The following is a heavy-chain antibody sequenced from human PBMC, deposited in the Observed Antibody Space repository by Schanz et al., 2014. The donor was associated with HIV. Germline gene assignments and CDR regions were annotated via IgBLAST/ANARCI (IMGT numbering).Heavy chain of an antibody. CDR3: AKDRRGGYQFLYGLDV. Sequence: QVQLVESGGGLVKPGRSLRLSCAASGFTFSTYGMHWVRQTPGKGLEWVAFISNDGRNKYYADSVKGRFTISRDSSRNTLYLQMNRLRAEDTAVYYCAKDRRGGYQFLYGLDVWGQGTTVTVSS. V-gene: IGHV3-30*18. D-gene: IGHD2-2*01. J-gene: IGHJ6*02. CDR2: ISNDGRNK. CDR1: GFTFSTYG.